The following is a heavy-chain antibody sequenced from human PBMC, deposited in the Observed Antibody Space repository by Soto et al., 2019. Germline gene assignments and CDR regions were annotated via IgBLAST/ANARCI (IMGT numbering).Heavy chain of an antibody. Sequence: EAQLLESGGGLVQPGGSLRLSCAASGVTFSSSAMSWVRQAPGKGLEWVSAISSRVGSTYYVDSVKGRFTISRDNYKSTLYLQMNGVRAEDTAIYYCVKGFSGYDLNWFDTWGQGTLVTVSS. V-gene: IGHV3-23*01. CDR2: ISSRVGST. CDR3: VKGFSGYDLNWFDT. CDR1: GVTFSSSA. D-gene: IGHD5-12*01. J-gene: IGHJ5*02.